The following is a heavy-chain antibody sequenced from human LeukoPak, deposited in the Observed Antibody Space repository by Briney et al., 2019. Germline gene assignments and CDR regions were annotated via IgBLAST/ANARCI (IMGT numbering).Heavy chain of an antibody. V-gene: IGHV3-7*01. CDR1: GFTFSSYW. CDR2: IKQDGSEK. J-gene: IGHJ4*02. CDR3: ARGRGGLLWFGEFNS. D-gene: IGHD3-10*01. Sequence: GGSLRLSCAASGFTFSSYWMNWVRQAPGKRLEWVANIKQDGSEKYYVDSVKGRFTISRDNADNSLYLQMNSLRAEDTAVYYCARGRGGLLWFGEFNSWGQGTLVTVSS.